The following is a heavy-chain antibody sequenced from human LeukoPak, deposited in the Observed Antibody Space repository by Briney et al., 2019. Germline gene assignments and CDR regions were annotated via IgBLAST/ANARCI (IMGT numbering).Heavy chain of an antibody. J-gene: IGHJ6*02. Sequence: GGSLRLSCAASGFTFSSYSMTWVRQAPGKGLEWVSSISSSSSYIYYADSVKGRFTISRDNAKNSLFLQMNSLRAEDTAVYYCARDIPTPYYYGSGSLYGMDVWGQGTTVTVSS. CDR3: ARDIPTPYYYGSGSLYGMDV. CDR1: GFTFSSYS. D-gene: IGHD3-10*01. V-gene: IGHV3-21*01. CDR2: ISSSSSYI.